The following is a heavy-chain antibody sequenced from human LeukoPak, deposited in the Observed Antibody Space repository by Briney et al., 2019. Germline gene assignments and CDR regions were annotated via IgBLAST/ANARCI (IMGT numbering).Heavy chain of an antibody. D-gene: IGHD4-11*01. CDR2: IYPGDYDT. CDR3: ARAPTSVSNPYYFDS. V-gene: IGHV5-51*01. CDR1: GYSFSNYW. Sequence: GESLKISCKGSGYSFSNYWIACVRQMPGKGLEYMGIIYPGDYDTRYSPSFRGQVTISVDKSIATAYLQWASLKASDTATYYYARAPTSVSNPYYFDSWGQGTLVTVSS. J-gene: IGHJ4*02.